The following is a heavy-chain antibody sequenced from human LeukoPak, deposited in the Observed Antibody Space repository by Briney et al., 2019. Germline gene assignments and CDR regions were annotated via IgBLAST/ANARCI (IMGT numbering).Heavy chain of an antibody. J-gene: IGHJ4*02. CDR1: GFTFSNYW. Sequence: PGGSLRLSYAASGFTFSNYWLTWVRQAPGQGLEWVANIKQDGSEKHYVDSVKGRFTISRDNAKNSPYLQMNSLRAEDTAVYYCARDRQIAYWGQGTLVTVSS. CDR3: ARDRQIAY. V-gene: IGHV3-7*01. CDR2: IKQDGSEK.